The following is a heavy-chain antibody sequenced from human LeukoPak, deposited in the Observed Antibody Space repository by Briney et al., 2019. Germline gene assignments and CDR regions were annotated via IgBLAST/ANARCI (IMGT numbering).Heavy chain of an antibody. CDR2: ISSSSSYI. Sequence: EGSLRLSCAASGFTFSSDSMNWDRQAPGKGLEWVSSISSSSSYIYYADSVKGRFTISRDSAKNSLYLQMNSLRAEDTAVYYCARGSTVTNFDYWGQGTLVTVSS. V-gene: IGHV3-21*01. CDR1: GFTFSSDS. J-gene: IGHJ4*02. CDR3: ARGSTVTNFDY. D-gene: IGHD4-17*01.